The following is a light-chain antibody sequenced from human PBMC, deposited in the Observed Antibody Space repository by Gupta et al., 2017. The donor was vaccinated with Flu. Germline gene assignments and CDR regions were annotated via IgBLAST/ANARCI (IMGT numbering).Light chain of an antibody. CDR3: QSYDSSLSGWV. V-gene: IGLV1-40*01. J-gene: IGLJ3*02. Sequence: QSVLTQPPSVSGAPGQRVTISCAGSSSNIGADYDVPWYQQLPGTAPKLLIYANNNRPSRVPDRFSGSKSGTSASLAITGLQAEDEADYYCQSYDSSLSGWVFGGGTKLAVL. CDR1: SSNIGADYD. CDR2: ANN.